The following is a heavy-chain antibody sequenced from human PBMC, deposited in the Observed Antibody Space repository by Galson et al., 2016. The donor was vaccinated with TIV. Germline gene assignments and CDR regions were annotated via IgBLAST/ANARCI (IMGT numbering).Heavy chain of an antibody. CDR2: TSYRSRWYY. Sequence: CAISGDSVSSDSAAWNWVRPSPSRGLEWLGRTSYRSRWYYDYKVSVKSRITINPDTSKNQFSLQLNSVTPEDTAVYYCTRAAGKNGASCYATCETFDIWGQGTMVTVSS. D-gene: IGHD2-2*01. V-gene: IGHV6-1*01. CDR1: GDSVSSDSAA. J-gene: IGHJ3*02. CDR3: TRAAGKNGASCYATCETFDI.